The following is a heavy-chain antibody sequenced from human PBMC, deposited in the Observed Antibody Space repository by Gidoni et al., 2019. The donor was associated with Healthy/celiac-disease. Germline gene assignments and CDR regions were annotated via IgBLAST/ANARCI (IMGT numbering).Heavy chain of an antibody. V-gene: IGHV3-23*01. Sequence: EVQLLESGGGLVQRGGSLELSCASSGFTFSSYAMSWVRQASGKGLGWVSAISGSGGSTYYADSVKGRFTISRDNSKNTLYLQMNSLRAEDTAVYYCAKCPYSSGLLSDYWCQGTLVTVSS. CDR1: GFTFSSYA. CDR3: AKCPYSSGLLSDY. J-gene: IGHJ4*02. CDR2: ISGSGGST. D-gene: IGHD6-19*01.